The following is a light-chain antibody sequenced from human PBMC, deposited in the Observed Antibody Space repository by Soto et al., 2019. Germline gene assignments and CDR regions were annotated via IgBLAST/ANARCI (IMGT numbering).Light chain of an antibody. Sequence: EIVMTQSPSTLSVSPVERSTLSVMASQSVSSNLAWYQQKPGQAPRLLIYGASSRATGIPDRFSGSGSGTDFTLTISRLEPEDFAVYYCQQYGSSPTWTFGQGTKVDIK. V-gene: IGKV3-20*01. CDR1: QSVSSN. CDR3: QQYGSSPTWT. J-gene: IGKJ1*01. CDR2: GAS.